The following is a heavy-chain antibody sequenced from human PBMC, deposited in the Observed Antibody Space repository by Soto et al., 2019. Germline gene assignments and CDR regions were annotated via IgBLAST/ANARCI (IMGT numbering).Heavy chain of an antibody. J-gene: IGHJ6*02. CDR3: ARRYSSSRLFGYYGMDV. V-gene: IGHV1-69*06. Sequence: QVQLVQSGAEVKKPGSSVKVSCKASGGTFSSYAISWVRQAPGQGLEWMGGIIPIFGTANYAQKFQGRVTITADKSTSTAYMELSSLRSEDTAVYYCARRYSSSRLFGYYGMDVWGQGTTVTVSS. CDR1: GGTFSSYA. D-gene: IGHD6-13*01. CDR2: IIPIFGTA.